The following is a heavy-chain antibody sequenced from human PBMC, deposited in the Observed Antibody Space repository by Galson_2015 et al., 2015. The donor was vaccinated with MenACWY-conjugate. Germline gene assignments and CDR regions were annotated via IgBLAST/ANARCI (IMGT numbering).Heavy chain of an antibody. V-gene: IGHV4-61*01. CDR2: ISYSERT. Sequence: LSLTCTISGASVTRASFYWSWVRQPPGKGLEWIGYISYSERTLYKSPLKSRVSISLDTSKNQLSLRLGSVTAADTAVYYCARDKFGDGVRWFDPWGQGTLVTVSS. CDR3: ARDKFGDGVRWFDP. CDR1: GASVTRASFY. D-gene: IGHD3-10*01. J-gene: IGHJ5*01.